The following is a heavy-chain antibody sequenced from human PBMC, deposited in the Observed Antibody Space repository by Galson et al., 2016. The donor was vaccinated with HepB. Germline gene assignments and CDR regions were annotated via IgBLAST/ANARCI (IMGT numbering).Heavy chain of an antibody. D-gene: IGHD2-15*01. CDR3: TRDPPSSGAHGDYFDY. CDR2: IHCRGGST. V-gene: IGHV1-46*01. Sequence: SVKVSCKASGYSFTSYYMHWVRQAPGQGLEWMGIIHCRGGSTSYAQKFQGRVTMTRDTSTSTVYVELSSLRSEDTAVYYCTRDPPSSGAHGDYFDYWGQGTLVTVSS. CDR1: GYSFTSYY. J-gene: IGHJ4*02.